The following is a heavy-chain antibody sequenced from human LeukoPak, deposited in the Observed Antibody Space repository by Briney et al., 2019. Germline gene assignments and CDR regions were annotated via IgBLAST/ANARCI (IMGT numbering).Heavy chain of an antibody. CDR2: ISGSNSYI. D-gene: IGHD3/OR15-3a*01. J-gene: IGHJ4*02. CDR1: GFTFSSYT. CDR3: ARDSRGYYDFDY. V-gene: IGHV3-21*01. Sequence: PGGSLRLSCAASGFTFSSYTMHWIRQAPGKGLEWVSSISGSNSYIFYADSVKGRFTVSRDNAKDSLYLQMNSLRDEDTAVYYCARDSRGYYDFDYWGQGTLVTVSS.